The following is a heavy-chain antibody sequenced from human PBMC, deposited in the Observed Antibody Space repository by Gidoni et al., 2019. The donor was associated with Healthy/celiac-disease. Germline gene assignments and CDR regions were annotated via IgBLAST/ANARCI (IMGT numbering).Heavy chain of an antibody. D-gene: IGHD3-9*01. J-gene: IGHJ4*02. CDR2: IYYSGST. CDR1: AGSIRSYY. V-gene: IGHV4-59*01. Sequence: QVPLQESGPGLVKPSETLSLTCTDSAGSIRSYYWRWIRQPPGKGLESIGYIYYSGSTNYHPSLKSRATISVDTSKNQFSLKLSSVTAADTAVYYCARVGYYDILTGYGSLDYWGQGTLVTVSS. CDR3: ARVGYYDILTGYGSLDY.